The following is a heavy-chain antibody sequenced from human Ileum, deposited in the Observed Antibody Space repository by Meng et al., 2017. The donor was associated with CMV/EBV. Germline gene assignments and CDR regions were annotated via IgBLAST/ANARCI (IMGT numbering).Heavy chain of an antibody. Sequence: EVLLVEAGGGLGKPGGSLRLSCAASGFSLSSYSMNWVRQVPGKGLEWISYFSRSRDNIAYADSVKGRFTISRDDAKKSLYLQMNSLRAEDTGVYYCARDNDWAFDYWGQGTLVTVSS. CDR1: GFSLSSYS. V-gene: IGHV3-21*03. CDR2: FSRSRDNI. CDR3: ARDNDWAFDY. J-gene: IGHJ4*02. D-gene: IGHD3-9*01.